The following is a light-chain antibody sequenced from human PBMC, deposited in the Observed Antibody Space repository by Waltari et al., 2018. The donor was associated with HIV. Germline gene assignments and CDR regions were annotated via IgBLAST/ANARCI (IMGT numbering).Light chain of an antibody. CDR3: ESADDSGDHWV. Sequence: SYELTQPPSVSVSPGQTARITCSGDALPKQFAYWYQQKAGQAPLMVIYKDDKWPSGIPDRFSGSMSGTTVTLIISGVQPEDEADYYCESADDSGDHWVFGGGTKLSVL. CDR2: KDD. J-gene: IGLJ3*02. V-gene: IGLV3-25*03. CDR1: ALPKQF.